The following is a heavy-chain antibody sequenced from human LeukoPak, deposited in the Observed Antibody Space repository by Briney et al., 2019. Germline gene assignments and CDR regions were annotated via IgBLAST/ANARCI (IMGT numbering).Heavy chain of an antibody. Sequence: SETLSLTCAVYGGSFSGYYWNWIRQPPGKGLEWIGEINHSGSTNYNPSLKSRVTISVDTSKNQFSLKLTSVTAADTAVYYCARQQGGTGYYYDYWGRGTPVTVSS. CDR2: INHSGST. D-gene: IGHD3/OR15-3a*01. V-gene: IGHV4-34*01. J-gene: IGHJ4*02. CDR1: GGSFSGYY. CDR3: ARQQGGTGYYYDY.